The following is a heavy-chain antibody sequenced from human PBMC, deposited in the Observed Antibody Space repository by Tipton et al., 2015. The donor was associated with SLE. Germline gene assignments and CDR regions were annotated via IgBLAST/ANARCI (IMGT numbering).Heavy chain of an antibody. D-gene: IGHD5-24*01. CDR1: GFTVSSNY. V-gene: IGHV3-66*02. CDR2: IYSGGST. J-gene: IGHJ4*02. CDR3: AREMATTRGLFDY. Sequence: SLRLSCAASGFTVSSNYMSWVRQAPGKGLEWVSVIYSGGSTYYADSVKGRFTISRDNSKNTLYLQMNSLRAEDTAVYYCAREMATTRGLFDYWGQGTLVTVSS.